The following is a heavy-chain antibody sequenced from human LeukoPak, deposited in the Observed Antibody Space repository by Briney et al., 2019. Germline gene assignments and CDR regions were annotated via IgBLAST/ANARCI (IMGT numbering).Heavy chain of an antibody. J-gene: IGHJ6*02. V-gene: IGHV1-2*04. Sequence: ASVKVSCKASGYTFTGYYMHWVRQAPGQGLEWMGWINPNSGGTNYAQKFQGWVTMTRDTSISTAYMELSRLRSDDTAVYYCARGSSGYCSSTSCSDYYYYGMDVWGQGTTVTVSS. CDR2: INPNSGGT. CDR3: ARGSSGYCSSTSCSDYYYYGMDV. D-gene: IGHD2-2*03. CDR1: GYTFTGYY.